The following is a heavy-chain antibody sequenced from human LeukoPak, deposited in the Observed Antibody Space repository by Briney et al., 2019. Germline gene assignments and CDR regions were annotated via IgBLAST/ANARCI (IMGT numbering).Heavy chain of an antibody. J-gene: IGHJ4*02. CDR3: ARDRGYSSGWSEFDY. Sequence: SETLSLTCTVSGDSISSYYWSWLRQPPGKGLDWIGYIYYGGSTNYNPSLKSRATISVDTSKNPFSLKLSSVTAADTAVYYCARDRGYSSGWSEFDYGGQGTLVTVSS. D-gene: IGHD6-19*01. CDR1: GDSISSYY. CDR2: IYYGGST. V-gene: IGHV4-59*12.